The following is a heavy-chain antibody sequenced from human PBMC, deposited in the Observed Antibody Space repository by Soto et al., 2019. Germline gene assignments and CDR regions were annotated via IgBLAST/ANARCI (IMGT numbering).Heavy chain of an antibody. V-gene: IGHV1-18*04. Sequence: QVPLVQSGAEVKKPGASVKVSCKASGYTFTSYGISWVRQAPGQGLEWMGWISAYNGNTNYAQKLQGRVTMTTDTSTSTAYMELRSLRSDDTAVYYCARDPAAAGTDYYYYGMDVWGQGTTVTVSS. CDR3: ARDPAAAGTDYYYYGMDV. D-gene: IGHD6-13*01. CDR2: ISAYNGNT. CDR1: GYTFTSYG. J-gene: IGHJ6*02.